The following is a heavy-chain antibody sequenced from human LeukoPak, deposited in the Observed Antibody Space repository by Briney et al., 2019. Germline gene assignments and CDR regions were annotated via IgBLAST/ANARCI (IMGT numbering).Heavy chain of an antibody. V-gene: IGHV3-7*03. CDR1: GFAFSSYW. D-gene: IGHD6-13*01. Sequence: PGGSLRLSCTATGFAFSSYWMSWVRQAPGRGLEWVANIKQDGSEKHYVDSVKGRFTISRDNSKNSLYLQMNSLRTEDTALYYCAKGMGVAAASPPDYWGQGTLVTVSS. CDR2: IKQDGSEK. J-gene: IGHJ4*02. CDR3: AKGMGVAAASPPDY.